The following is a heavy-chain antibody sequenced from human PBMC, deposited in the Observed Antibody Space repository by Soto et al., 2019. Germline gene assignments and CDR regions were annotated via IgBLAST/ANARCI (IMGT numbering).Heavy chain of an antibody. CDR2: ISGGGGST. Sequence: EVQLLESGGGLVQPGGSLRLSCAASGFTFSSYAMRWVRQAPGKGLEWVSAISGGGGSTYYADSVKGRFTISRDNSKNTLYLQMTRLRAEDTAVYYCAETRATLYLHARLGELDWGQGNLVTVSS. D-gene: IGHD1-26*01. CDR1: GFTFSSYA. V-gene: IGHV3-23*01. J-gene: IGHJ4*02. CDR3: AETRATLYLHARLGELD.